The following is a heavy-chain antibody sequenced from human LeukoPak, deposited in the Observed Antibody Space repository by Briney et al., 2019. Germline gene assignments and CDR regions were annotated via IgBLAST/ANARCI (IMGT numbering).Heavy chain of an antibody. D-gene: IGHD1-26*01. CDR3: ARLRVGIDY. V-gene: IGHV3-64*01. Sequence: GGYRRRFCSASGFSFSSYAMDWVRHAPGKGMEYVSAISSNGGSTYYANSVKGRFTISRDNSKNTLYLQMGSLRAEDMAVYYCARLRVGIDYWGQGTLVTVSS. CDR1: GFSFSSYA. J-gene: IGHJ4*02. CDR2: ISSNGGST.